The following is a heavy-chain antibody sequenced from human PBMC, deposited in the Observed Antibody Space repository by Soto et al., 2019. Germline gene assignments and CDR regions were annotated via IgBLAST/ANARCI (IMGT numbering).Heavy chain of an antibody. D-gene: IGHD3-3*01. CDR2: ISDHNGDI. CDR3: ARDAAYNDFWGGVMELYSYNMDV. V-gene: IGHV1-18*01. Sequence: QVQLVQSEAEVKKPGASLKVSCRASGYNFANYGISWVRQAPGQGLEWMGWISDHNGDIKYAQKGQGRVTMTADTSTSTAYMEMWSLRSDDTAVYYCARDAAYNDFWGGVMELYSYNMDVWGQGTTVTV. CDR1: GYNFANYG. J-gene: IGHJ6*02.